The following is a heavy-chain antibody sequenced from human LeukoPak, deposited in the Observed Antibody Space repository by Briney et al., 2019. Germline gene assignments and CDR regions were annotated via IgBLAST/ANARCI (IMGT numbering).Heavy chain of an antibody. V-gene: IGHV7-4-1*02. CDR2: INTNTGNP. J-gene: IGHJ4*02. D-gene: IGHD5-12*01. CDR1: GYPFTTYT. CDR3: ARGGVATELDY. Sequence: GASVKVSCKASGYPFTTYTINWVRQAPGQGLEWMGWINTNTGNPAYAQGFTGRSVFPLDTSVSTTYLQISSLKAEDTAVYYCARGGVATELDYWGQGTLVTVSS.